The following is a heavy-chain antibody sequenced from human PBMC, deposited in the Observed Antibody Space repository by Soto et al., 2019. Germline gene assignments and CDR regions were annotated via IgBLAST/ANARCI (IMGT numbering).Heavy chain of an antibody. Sequence: SETLSVTCAGYGGSLSGYYWSWIRQPPGKGLEWIGEINHSGSTNYNPSLKSRVTISVDTSKNQFSLKLSSVTAADTAVYYCARGTGVVRGVITYYYYYGMDVWGQGTTVT. CDR3: ARGTGVVRGVITYYYYYGMDV. J-gene: IGHJ6*02. V-gene: IGHV4-34*01. CDR1: GGSLSGYY. D-gene: IGHD3-10*01. CDR2: INHSGST.